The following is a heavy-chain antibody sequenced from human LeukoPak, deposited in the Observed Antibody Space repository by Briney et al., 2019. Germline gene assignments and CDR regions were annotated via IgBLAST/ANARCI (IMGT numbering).Heavy chain of an antibody. V-gene: IGHV3-33*01. CDR2: IWYDGSNK. Sequence: GGSLRLSCAASGFTFSNYGFHWVRQAPGKGLEWVALIWYDGSNKYYADSVKGRFTISRDNSKNTLYLQMNSLRAEDTAVYYCARSRGYRYGYFYYGMDVWGQGTTVTVSS. D-gene: IGHD5-18*01. CDR3: ARSRGYRYGYFYYGMDV. CDR1: GFTFSNYG. J-gene: IGHJ6*02.